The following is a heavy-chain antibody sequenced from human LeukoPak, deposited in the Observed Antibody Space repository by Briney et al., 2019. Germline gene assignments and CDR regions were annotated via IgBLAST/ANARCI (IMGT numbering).Heavy chain of an antibody. CDR2: INPNSGGT. V-gene: IGHV1-2*02. Sequence: GASVKVSCKASGYTFTGYYMHWVRQAPGQGLEWMGWINPNSGGTNYAQKFQGRVTMTRDTSISTAYMELSRLRSDDTAVYYCARRRFGRTADGYYFDYWGQGTLVTVPS. J-gene: IGHJ4*02. CDR1: GYTFTGYY. D-gene: IGHD2-21*02. CDR3: ARRRFGRTADGYYFDY.